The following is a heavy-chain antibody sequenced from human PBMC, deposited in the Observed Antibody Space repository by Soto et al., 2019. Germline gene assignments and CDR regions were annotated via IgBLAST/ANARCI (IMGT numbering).Heavy chain of an antibody. J-gene: IGHJ6*03. D-gene: IGHD3-3*01. Sequence: QVQLVQSGAEVKKPGASVKVSCKASGYTFTGYYMHWVRQAPGQGLEWMGWINPNSGGTNYAQKFQGWVTITRDTSLSTAYVELSRLRSDDTAVYYCARGPVLVWLPTYYYYYYMDVWGKGTTVTVSS. CDR2: INPNSGGT. CDR1: GYTFTGYY. V-gene: IGHV1-2*04. CDR3: ARGPVLVWLPTYYYYYYMDV.